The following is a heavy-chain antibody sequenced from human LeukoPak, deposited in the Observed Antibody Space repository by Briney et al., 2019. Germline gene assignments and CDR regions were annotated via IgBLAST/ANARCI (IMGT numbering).Heavy chain of an antibody. J-gene: IGHJ4*02. CDR3: AKAKGRYYYDSSGYLHY. V-gene: IGHV3-23*01. Sequence: GGSLRLSCAASGFTFSNSAMSWVRQAPGKGLEWVSGFTRNDETTSYADSVKGRFTISRDNSKNTLYLQMNSLRAEDTAVYYCAKAKGRYYYDSSGYLHYWGQGTLVTVSS. CDR2: FTRNDETT. D-gene: IGHD3-22*01. CDR1: GFTFSNSA.